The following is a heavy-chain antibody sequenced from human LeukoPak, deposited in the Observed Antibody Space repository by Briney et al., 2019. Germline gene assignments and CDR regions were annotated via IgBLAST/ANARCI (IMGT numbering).Heavy chain of an antibody. V-gene: IGHV3-23*01. Sequence: HPGGSLRLSCAASGFTFSSYAMSWVRQAPGKGLEWVSAISGSGGSTYYADSVTGRFTISRDNSKNTLFLQMNSLRAEDTAVYYCARRHNYDFWSPFDHWGQGILVTVSS. CDR1: GFTFSSYA. D-gene: IGHD3-3*01. J-gene: IGHJ4*02. CDR2: ISGSGGST. CDR3: ARRHNYDFWSPFDH.